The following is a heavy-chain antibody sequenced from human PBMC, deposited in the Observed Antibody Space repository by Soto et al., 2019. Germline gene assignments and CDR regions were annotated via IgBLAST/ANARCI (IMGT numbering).Heavy chain of an antibody. V-gene: IGHV1-3*01. CDR2: INAGNGNT. CDR1: GYSFPSYI. J-gene: IGHJ6*02. D-gene: IGHD4-17*01. Sequence: GASVKVSCKASGYSFPSYIMHWVRQAPGQRLEWMGWINAGNGNTKYSQKFQDRVTITRDTSASTAYMELSSLRSEDTAVFYCARAGPVTTPELIDYSGMDVWGQGTTVTVSS. CDR3: ARAGPVTTPELIDYSGMDV.